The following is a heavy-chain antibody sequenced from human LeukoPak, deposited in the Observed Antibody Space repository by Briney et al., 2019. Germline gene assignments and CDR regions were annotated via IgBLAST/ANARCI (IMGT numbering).Heavy chain of an antibody. CDR1: GGSISSGSYY. CDR3: ARGVKTAMAYDY. J-gene: IGHJ4*02. Sequence: PSETLFLTCTVSGGSISSGSYYWSWIRQPAGKGLEWIGRIYTSGSTNYNPSLKSRVTISVDTSKNQFSLKLSSVTAADTAVYYCARGVKTAMAYDYWGQGTLVTVSS. D-gene: IGHD5-18*01. V-gene: IGHV4-61*02. CDR2: IYTSGST.